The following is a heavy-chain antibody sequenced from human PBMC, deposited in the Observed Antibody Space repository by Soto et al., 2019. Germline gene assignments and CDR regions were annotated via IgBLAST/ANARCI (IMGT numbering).Heavy chain of an antibody. V-gene: IGHV1-69*02. CDR3: AASYGSGYRAFDY. D-gene: IGHD3-10*01. Sequence: QVQLVQSGAEVKKPGSSVKVSSKASGDTSSFYTVNWVRQAPGLGLEWMGRVNPIVSMSNYAQKFQGRVTITADKSSNTAYMQLSSLRSEDTAIYYCAASYGSGYRAFDYWGQGALVTVSS. CDR1: GDTSSFYT. CDR2: VNPIVSMS. J-gene: IGHJ4*02.